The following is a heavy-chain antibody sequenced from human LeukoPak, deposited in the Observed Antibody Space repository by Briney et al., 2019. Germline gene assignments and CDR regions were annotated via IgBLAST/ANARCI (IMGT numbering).Heavy chain of an antibody. J-gene: IGHJ4*02. D-gene: IGHD3-10*01. Sequence: PSETLSLTCTVSGGSISSYLWSWIRQPPGKGLEWIGYIYYTGSTYYNPSLKSRVTISLDTSKNQFSLKLSSVTAADTAVYFCARHGSGSFLHDYWGQGTLVTVSS. CDR2: IYYTGST. V-gene: IGHV4-59*08. CDR1: GGSISSYL. CDR3: ARHGSGSFLHDY.